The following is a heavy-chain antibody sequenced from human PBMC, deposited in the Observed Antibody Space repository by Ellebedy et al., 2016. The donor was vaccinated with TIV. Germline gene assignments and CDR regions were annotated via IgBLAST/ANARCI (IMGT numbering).Heavy chain of an antibody. D-gene: IGHD6-13*01. CDR2: IYRSAST. V-gene: IGHV4-38-2*02. J-gene: IGHJ4*02. Sequence: MPSETLSLTCTVSGYSISSGYYWGWIRQPPGKGLEWIGSIYRSASTYYNPSLKSRVTISVDTSKNQFSLKLSAVTAADTAVYYCARGQLVVGYWGQGTLVTVSS. CDR1: GYSISSGYY. CDR3: ARGQLVVGY.